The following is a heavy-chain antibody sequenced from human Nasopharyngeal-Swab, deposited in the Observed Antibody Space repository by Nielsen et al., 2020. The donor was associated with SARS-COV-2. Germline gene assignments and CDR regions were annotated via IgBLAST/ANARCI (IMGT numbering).Heavy chain of an antibody. Sequence: SETLSLTCTVSGDSISSYYWSWIRQPPGKGLAWIGYIYYSGSTNYNPSLKSRVTISVDTSKNQFSLKLTSVTAADTAVYYCARAHSAPWFGINYFDYWGQGTLVTFSS. CDR1: GDSISSYY. V-gene: IGHV4-59*13. CDR3: ARAHSAPWFGINYFDY. CDR2: IYYSGST. D-gene: IGHD3-10*01. J-gene: IGHJ4*02.